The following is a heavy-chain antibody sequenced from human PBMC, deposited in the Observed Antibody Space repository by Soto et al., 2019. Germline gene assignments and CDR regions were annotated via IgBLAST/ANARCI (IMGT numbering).Heavy chain of an antibody. J-gene: IGHJ4*02. Sequence: QVQLQESGPGLVKPSQTLSLTCTVSGGSISSGDYYWSWIRQPPGKGLEWIGYIYYSGSTYYNPSLKSRVTISVDTSNNLCPQKLRSVTAADTAVYYCARDPFFPSRNPHEHYWGQGTLVTVSS. CDR3: ARDPFFPSRNPHEHY. V-gene: IGHV4-30-4*01. D-gene: IGHD3-16*01. CDR2: IYYSGST. CDR1: GGSISSGDYY.